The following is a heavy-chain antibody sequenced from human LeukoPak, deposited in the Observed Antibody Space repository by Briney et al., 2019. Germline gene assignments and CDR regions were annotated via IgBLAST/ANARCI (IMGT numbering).Heavy chain of an antibody. CDR2: INPNSGGT. CDR3: ARDRVYDILTGYYYYYYYMDV. CDR1: GYTFTGYY. Sequence: ASMKVSCKASGYTFTGYYMHWVRQAPGQGLGWMGRINPNSGGTNYEQKFQGRVTMTRDTSISTAYMELSRLRSDDTAVYYCARDRVYDILTGYYYYYYYMDVWGKGTTVTVSS. D-gene: IGHD3-9*01. J-gene: IGHJ6*03. V-gene: IGHV1-2*06.